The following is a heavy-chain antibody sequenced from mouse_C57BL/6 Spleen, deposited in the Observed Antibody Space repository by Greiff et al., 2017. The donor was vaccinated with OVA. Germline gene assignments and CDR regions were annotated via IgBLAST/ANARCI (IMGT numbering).Heavy chain of an antibody. Sequence: VQLVESGAELVKPGASVKISCKASGYAFSSYWMNWVKQRPGKGLEWIGQIYPGDGDTNYNGKFKGKATLTADKSSSTAYMQLSSLTSEDSAVYFCARSGYGSSYVGGYFDYWGQGTTLTVSS. CDR2: IYPGDGDT. V-gene: IGHV1-80*01. CDR1: GYAFSSYW. CDR3: ARSGYGSSYVGGYFDY. D-gene: IGHD1-1*01. J-gene: IGHJ2*01.